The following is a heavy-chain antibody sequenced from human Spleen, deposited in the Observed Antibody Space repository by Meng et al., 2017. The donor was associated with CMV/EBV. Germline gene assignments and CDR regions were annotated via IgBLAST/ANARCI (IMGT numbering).Heavy chain of an antibody. CDR1: GGSISNYY. Sequence: SETLSLTCIVSGGSISNYYWSWVRQPPGKGLQYVGYICYSGTTNYNPSLKSRVTISVDTSKNQFSLNLNSVTAADTAVYYCARGGPINWFDPWGQGTLVTVSS. CDR3: ARGGPINWFDP. J-gene: IGHJ5*02. CDR2: ICYSGTT. V-gene: IGHV4-59*01.